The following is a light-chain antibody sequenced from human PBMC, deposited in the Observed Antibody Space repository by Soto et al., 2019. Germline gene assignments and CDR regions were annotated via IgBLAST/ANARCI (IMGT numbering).Light chain of an antibody. CDR1: QSGRSNY. V-gene: IGKV3-20*01. J-gene: IGKJ4*01. CDR3: QQYGRSPLT. Sequence: EIVLTQSPDTLSLSPGERATLSCRASQSGRSNYLAWYQQKPGQAPRFLIYDASSRATGIPDRFSGSGSGTDFTLTISRLEPEDFAVYYCQQYGRSPLTFGGGTKVEIK. CDR2: DAS.